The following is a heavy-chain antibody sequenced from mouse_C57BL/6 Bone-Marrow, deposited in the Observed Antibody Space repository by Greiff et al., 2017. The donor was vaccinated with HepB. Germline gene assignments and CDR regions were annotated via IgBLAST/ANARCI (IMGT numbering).Heavy chain of an antibody. V-gene: IGHV2-6*01. CDR3: ASRRGLPWFAY. CDR2: IWGVGST. Sequence: VKLQESGPGLVAPSQSLSITCTVSGFSLTSYGVDWVRQSPGKGLEWLGVIWGVGSTNYNSALKSRLSISKDNSKSQVFLKMNSLQTDDTAMYYCASRRGLPWFAYWGQGTLVTVSA. CDR1: GFSLTSYG. J-gene: IGHJ3*01.